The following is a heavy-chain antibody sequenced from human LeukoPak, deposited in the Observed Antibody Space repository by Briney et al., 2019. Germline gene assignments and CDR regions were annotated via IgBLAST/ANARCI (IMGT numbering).Heavy chain of an antibody. CDR1: GGSISSSNYY. J-gene: IGHJ4*02. V-gene: IGHV4-39*01. CDR3: AIVVDGY. Sequence: PSETLSLTCTVSGGSISSSNYYCGWIRQPPGKGLEWIGSIKYSESTYYNTSLKSRVTMSVDTSKNQFSLRLSSVTAADTAVYFCAIVVDGYWGQGTLVTVSS. D-gene: IGHD5-24*01. CDR2: IKYSEST.